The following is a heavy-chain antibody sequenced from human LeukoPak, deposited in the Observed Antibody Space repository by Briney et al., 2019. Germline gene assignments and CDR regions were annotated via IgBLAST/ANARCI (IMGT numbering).Heavy chain of an antibody. V-gene: IGHV3-30*18. Sequence: QPGGSLRLSCAASGFTFSSYGMHWVRQAPGKGLEWVAVISYDGSNKYYADSVKGRFTISRDNSKNTLYLQMNSLRAEDTAVYYCAKGGTKEGYGPLYYYYYYYMDVWGKGTTVTVSS. CDR3: AKGGTKEGYGPLYYYYYYYMDV. CDR2: ISYDGSNK. J-gene: IGHJ6*03. CDR1: GFTFSSYG. D-gene: IGHD1/OR15-1a*01.